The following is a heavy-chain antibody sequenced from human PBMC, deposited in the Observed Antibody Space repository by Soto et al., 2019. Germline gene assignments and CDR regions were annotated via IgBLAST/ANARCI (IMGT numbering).Heavy chain of an antibody. J-gene: IGHJ5*02. Sequence: PSETLSLTCAVSGGSISSGGYSWSWIRQPPGKGLEWIGYIYHSGSTYYNPSLKSRVTISVDRSKNQFSLKLSSVTAADTAVYYCARGVDCSGGSLCWFDPWGQGTLVTVSS. V-gene: IGHV4-30-2*01. D-gene: IGHD2-15*01. CDR3: ARGVDCSGGSLCWFDP. CDR2: IYHSGST. CDR1: GGSISSGGYS.